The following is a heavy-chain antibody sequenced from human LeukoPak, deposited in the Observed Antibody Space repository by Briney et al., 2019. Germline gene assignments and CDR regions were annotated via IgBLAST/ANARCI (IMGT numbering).Heavy chain of an antibody. J-gene: IGHJ4*02. CDR1: GGTFSSYA. V-gene: IGHV1-69*05. Sequence: GASVKVSCKASGGTFSSYAISWVRQAPGQGLEWMGGIIPIFGTANYAQKFQGRVTITTDESTSTAYMELSSLRAEDTAVYYCARDGGSYGSLGWNWGQGTLVTVSS. CDR2: IIPIFGTA. D-gene: IGHD3-10*01. CDR3: ARDGGSYGSLGWN.